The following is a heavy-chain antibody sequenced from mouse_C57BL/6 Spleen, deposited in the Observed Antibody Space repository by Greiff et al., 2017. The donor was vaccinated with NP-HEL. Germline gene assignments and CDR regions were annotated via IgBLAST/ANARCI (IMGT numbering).Heavy chain of an antibody. CDR2: IDPETGGT. V-gene: IGHV1-15*01. J-gene: IGHJ2*01. CDR3: TRRGSSGYLYYFDD. D-gene: IGHD3-2*02. Sequence: QVQLKESGAELVRPGASVTLSCKASGYTFTDYEMHWVKQTPVHGLEWIGAIDPETGGTAYNQKFKGKAILTADKSSSTAYMELRSLTSEDSAVYYCTRRGSSGYLYYFDDWGQGTTLTVSS. CDR1: GYTFTDYE.